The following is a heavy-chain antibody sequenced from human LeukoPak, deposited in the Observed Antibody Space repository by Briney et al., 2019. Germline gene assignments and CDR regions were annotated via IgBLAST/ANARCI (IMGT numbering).Heavy chain of an antibody. V-gene: IGHV3-64D*06. CDR2: ISSNGDNT. CDR1: GFTFSTYV. Sequence: GGSLRLSCSVSGFTFSTYVMRWVRQAPGKGLEYVSAISSNGDNTYYADSVKGRFTISRDNSKNTLYLQMSSLRADDTVVYYCVRGTGYWGQGTLVTVSS. CDR3: VRGTGY. J-gene: IGHJ4*02.